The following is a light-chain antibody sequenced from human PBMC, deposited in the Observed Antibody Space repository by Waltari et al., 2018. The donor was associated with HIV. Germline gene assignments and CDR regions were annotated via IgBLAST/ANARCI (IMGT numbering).Light chain of an antibody. CDR3: QQYYSSPLT. Sequence: DVVMTQSQDSQAVSLGRRATIPFKSGRSLLYTNKNYLAWYQQKPGQPPKLLISWASTRESGVPDRFSGSGSGTDFTLTITSLQAQDVAVYYCQQYYSSPLTFGGGTKVEIK. CDR1: RSLLYTNKNY. CDR2: WAS. J-gene: IGKJ4*01. V-gene: IGKV4-1*01.